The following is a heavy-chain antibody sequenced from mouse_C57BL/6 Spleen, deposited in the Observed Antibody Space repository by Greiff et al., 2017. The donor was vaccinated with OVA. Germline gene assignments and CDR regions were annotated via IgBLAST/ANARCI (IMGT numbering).Heavy chain of an antibody. V-gene: IGHV1-26*01. J-gene: IGHJ3*01. Sequence: VQLHQSGPELVKPGASVKISCKASGYTFTDYYMNWVKQSHGKSLEWIGDINPNNGGTSYNQKFKGKATLTVDKSSSTAYMELRRLTSEDSAVYYCASPRQLRLPWFAYWGQGTLVTVSA. CDR2: INPNNGGT. D-gene: IGHD3-2*02. CDR3: ASPRQLRLPWFAY. CDR1: GYTFTDYY.